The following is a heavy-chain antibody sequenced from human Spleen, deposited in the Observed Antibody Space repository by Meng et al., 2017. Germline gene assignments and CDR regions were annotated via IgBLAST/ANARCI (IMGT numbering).Heavy chain of an antibody. D-gene: IGHD3-10*01. CDR2: IDPSGGNT. J-gene: IGHJ4*02. CDR1: GYTFTTYY. V-gene: IGHV1-46*01. CDR3: AREPRLDSAGDFDS. Sequence: ASVKVSCKASGYTFTTYYMHWVRQAPGQGLEWMGVIDPSGGNTNYAPKFQGRVTVTRDTSTSTVYMVFSSLTSEDTALDYCAREPRLDSAGDFDSWGQGTLVTVSS.